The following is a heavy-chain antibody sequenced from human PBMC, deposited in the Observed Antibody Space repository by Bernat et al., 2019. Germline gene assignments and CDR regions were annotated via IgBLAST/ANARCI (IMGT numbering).Heavy chain of an antibody. V-gene: IGHV3-33*01. CDR2: IWYDGSNK. J-gene: IGHJ6*03. Sequence: QVQLVESGGGVVQPGRSLRLSCAASGFTFSSYGMHWVRQAPGKGLEWVAVIWYDGSNKYYADSVKGRFTISRDNSKNTLYLQMNSLRAEDTAVYYCARDPRYYDFWSGYYRDYYYYYMDVWGKGTTVTVSS. CDR3: ARDPRYYDFWSGYYRDYYYYYMDV. D-gene: IGHD3-3*01. CDR1: GFTFSSYG.